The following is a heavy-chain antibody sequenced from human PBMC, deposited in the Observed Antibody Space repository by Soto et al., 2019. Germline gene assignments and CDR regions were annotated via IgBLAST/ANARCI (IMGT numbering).Heavy chain of an antibody. V-gene: IGHV3-48*01. CDR1: GFTFSSYS. Sequence: GGSLRLSCAASGFTFSSYSMNWVRQAPGKGLEWVSYISSSSSTIYYADSVKGRFTISRDNAKNSLYLQMNSLRAEDTAVYYCAREWDIYDILTGYYSGYFDYWGQGTLVTVSS. D-gene: IGHD3-9*01. CDR3: AREWDIYDILTGYYSGYFDY. J-gene: IGHJ4*02. CDR2: ISSSSSTI.